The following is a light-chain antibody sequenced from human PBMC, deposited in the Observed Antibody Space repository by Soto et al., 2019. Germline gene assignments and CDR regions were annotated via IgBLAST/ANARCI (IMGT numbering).Light chain of an antibody. CDR2: DTS. CDR1: QGIGDT. J-gene: IGKJ4*01. Sequence: EFVLRHTPATLSVSQGEGATLSCRASQGIGDTLAWYQHKPGQTPRLLIYDTSTRATGVPTRFSGSRSGAEFTLTINSLQSEDFAVYYCQPYNNWPLTFGGGTKVDIK. CDR3: QPYNNWPLT. V-gene: IGKV3-15*01.